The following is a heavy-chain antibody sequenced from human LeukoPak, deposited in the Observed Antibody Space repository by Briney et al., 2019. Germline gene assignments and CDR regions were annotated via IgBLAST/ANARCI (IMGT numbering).Heavy chain of an antibody. CDR3: AKARPNYYYGSGNSYYYYYGMDV. J-gene: IGHJ6*02. CDR2: ISWNSGSI. D-gene: IGHD3-10*01. CDR1: GFTFDDYA. Sequence: GGSLRLSCAASGFTFDDYAMHWVRQAPGKGLEWVSGISWNSGSIGYADSVKGRFTISRDNAKNSLHLQMNSLRAEDTALYYCAKARPNYYYGSGNSYYYYYGMDVWGQGTTVTVSS. V-gene: IGHV3-9*01.